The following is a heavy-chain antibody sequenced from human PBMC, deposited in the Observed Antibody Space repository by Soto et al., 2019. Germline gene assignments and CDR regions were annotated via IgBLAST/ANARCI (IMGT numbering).Heavy chain of an antibody. CDR3: ATGPPVTTSAEYFQH. CDR1: GGTFSSYT. D-gene: IGHD4-17*01. CDR2: FDPEDGET. V-gene: IGHV1-24*01. J-gene: IGHJ1*01. Sequence: GASVKVSCKASGGTFSSYTISWVRQAPGKGLEWMGGFDPEDGETIYAQKFQGRVTMTEDTSTDTAYMELSSLRSEDTAVYYCATGPPVTTSAEYFQHWGEGTLVTVSS.